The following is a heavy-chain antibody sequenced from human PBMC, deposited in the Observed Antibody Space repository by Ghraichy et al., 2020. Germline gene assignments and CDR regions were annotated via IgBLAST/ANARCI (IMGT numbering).Heavy chain of an antibody. J-gene: IGHJ5*02. V-gene: IGHV4-31*03. D-gene: IGHD1-26*01. CDR3: ARRPHIRQSGSYSNWFDP. Sequence: SETLSLTCTVSGGSISSGGYYWSWIRQHPGKGLEWIGYTYYSGSTYYNPSLKSRVTISVDTSKNQFSLKLSSVTAADTAVYYCARRPHIRQSGSYSNWFDPWGQGTLVTVSS. CDR2: TYYSGST. CDR1: GGSISSGGYY.